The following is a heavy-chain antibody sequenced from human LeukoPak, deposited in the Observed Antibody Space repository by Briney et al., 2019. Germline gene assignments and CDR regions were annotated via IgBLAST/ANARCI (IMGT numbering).Heavy chain of an antibody. V-gene: IGHV3-48*01. CDR1: GFTFSSYS. D-gene: IGHD6-19*01. CDR3: ARARDSSGWFDAFDI. CDR2: ISSSSSTI. J-gene: IGHJ3*02. Sequence: QSGGSLGLSCAASGFTFSSYSMNWVRQAPGKGLEWVSYISSSSSTIYYADSVKGRFTISRDNAKNSLYLQMNSLRAEDTAVYYCARARDSSGWFDAFDIWGQGTMVTVSS.